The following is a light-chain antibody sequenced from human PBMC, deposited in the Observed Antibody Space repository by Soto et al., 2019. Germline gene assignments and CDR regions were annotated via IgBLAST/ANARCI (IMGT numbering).Light chain of an antibody. Sequence: DIQMTQSPSSVSASVGDTVTITCRASQDIRGWLAWYQQKPGKAPKLLIYAASILQSGVPSRFSGSGFGTDFTLTITSLQPEDFATYHCQQANSFPLTFGGGTKVEIK. J-gene: IGKJ4*01. V-gene: IGKV1-12*01. CDR2: AAS. CDR1: QDIRGW. CDR3: QQANSFPLT.